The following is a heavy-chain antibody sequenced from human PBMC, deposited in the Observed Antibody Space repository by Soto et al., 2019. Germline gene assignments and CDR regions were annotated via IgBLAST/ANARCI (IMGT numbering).Heavy chain of an antibody. D-gene: IGHD3-3*01. J-gene: IGHJ3*02. V-gene: IGHV3-23*01. CDR2: ISGSGGST. CDR1: GFTFSSYA. Sequence: PGGSLRLSCAASGFTFSSYAMSWVRQAPGKGLEWVSAISGSGGSTYYADSVKGRFTISRDNSKNTLYLQMNSLRAEDTAVYYCAKKKTVFGSGYNPGRGAFDIGGQGTRLTFPS. CDR3: AKKKTVFGSGYNPGRGAFDI.